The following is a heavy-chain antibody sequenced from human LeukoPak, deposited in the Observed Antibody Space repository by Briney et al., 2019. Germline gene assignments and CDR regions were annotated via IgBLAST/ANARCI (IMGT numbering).Heavy chain of an antibody. CDR1: GFTFNTYD. V-gene: IGHV3-30*04. J-gene: IGHJ4*02. CDR3: ATEYYDFLTAKYWGGYDY. D-gene: IGHD3-9*01. Sequence: GRSLRLSCAASGFTFNTYDMHWVRQAPGKGLEWVAVISYDGRIKYYADSVKGRFTISRDNSKNTLYLQMNSLGAEDTALYYCATEYYDFLTAKYWGGYDYWGQGTLVIVSS. CDR2: ISYDGRIK.